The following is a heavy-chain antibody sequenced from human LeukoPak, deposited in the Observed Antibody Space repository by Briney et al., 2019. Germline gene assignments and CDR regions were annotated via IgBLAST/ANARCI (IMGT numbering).Heavy chain of an antibody. CDR3: ARISSSWYRYYFDY. Sequence: SETLSLTCTVSGGSISSYYWSWIRQPPGKGLEWIGYIYYSGSTNYNPSLKSRVTISVDTSKNQFSLKLSSVTAADTAVYYCARISSSWYRYYFDYWGQGTLVTVSS. CDR1: GGSISSYY. J-gene: IGHJ4*02. V-gene: IGHV4-59*08. D-gene: IGHD6-13*01. CDR2: IYYSGST.